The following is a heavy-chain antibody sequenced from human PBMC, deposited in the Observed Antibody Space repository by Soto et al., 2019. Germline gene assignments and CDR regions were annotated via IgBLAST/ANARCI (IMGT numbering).Heavy chain of an antibody. D-gene: IGHD3-10*01. Sequence: QVQLVQSGSEVRKPGASVNVSCKASGFQFIRYGISWVRQAPGQGLEWIGWISVYNGQRNFAQRVQGRVAMTTDTSTTTAYMERTGLISDDTAVYYWARGYYGMDVWGQGTTVTVS. J-gene: IGHJ6*02. CDR3: ARGYYGMDV. V-gene: IGHV1-18*04. CDR1: GFQFIRYG. CDR2: ISVYNGQR.